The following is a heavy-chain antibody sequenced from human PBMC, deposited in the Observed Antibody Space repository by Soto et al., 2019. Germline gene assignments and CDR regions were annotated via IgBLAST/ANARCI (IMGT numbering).Heavy chain of an antibody. Sequence: EVQLLESGGGLVQPGGSLRLSCAASGFTFSSYAMGWVRQAPGKGLEWVSAISGSGGSTYYADSVKGRFTISRDNSKNTLYLQMNSLRAEDTAVYYCAKARAQYYDFWSGYPVDYWGQGTLVTVSS. D-gene: IGHD3-3*01. J-gene: IGHJ4*02. CDR2: ISGSGGST. CDR1: GFTFSSYA. CDR3: AKARAQYYDFWSGYPVDY. V-gene: IGHV3-23*01.